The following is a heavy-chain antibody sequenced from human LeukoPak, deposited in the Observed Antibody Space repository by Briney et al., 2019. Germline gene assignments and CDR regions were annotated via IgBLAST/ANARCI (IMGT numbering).Heavy chain of an antibody. V-gene: IGHV4-34*01. CDR1: GCSFSGYY. CDR3: ARAQGYSYGYALARSAFDI. Sequence: SETLSLTCTVSGCSFSGYYWSWIRKLPGKGLEWIGEINHSGSTNYNPSLKSRVTISVDTSKNQFSLKLSSVTAADTAVYYCARAQGYSYGYALARSAFDIWGQGTMVTVSS. D-gene: IGHD5-18*01. CDR2: INHSGST. J-gene: IGHJ3*02.